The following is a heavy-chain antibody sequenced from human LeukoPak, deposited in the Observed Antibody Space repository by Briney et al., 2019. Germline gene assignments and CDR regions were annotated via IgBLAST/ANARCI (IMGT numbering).Heavy chain of an antibody. D-gene: IGHD6-19*01. CDR2: ISSLGTYI. CDR3: ARDMRATSGPGWFDP. CDR1: GFTFSTYS. V-gene: IGHV3-21*01. Sequence: GGSLRLSCAASGFTFSTYSMNWVRQAPGKGLEWVSSISSLGTYIYYADSLKGRFTISRDNAKNSLYLQMNSLRAEDTAVYYCARDMRATSGPGWFDPWGQGTLVTVSS. J-gene: IGHJ5*02.